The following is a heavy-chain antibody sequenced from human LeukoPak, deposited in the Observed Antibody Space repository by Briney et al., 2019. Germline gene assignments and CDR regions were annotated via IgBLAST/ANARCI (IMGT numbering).Heavy chain of an antibody. D-gene: IGHD5-18*01. J-gene: IGHJ4*02. Sequence: ASVKVSCKASGYTFTSYGISWVRQAPGQGLEWMGWISAYNGNTNYAQKLQGRVTMTRDTSTSTVYMELSSLRSEDTAVYYCARDSTYTAIPMYYFDYWGRGTLVTVSS. V-gene: IGHV1-18*01. CDR3: ARDSTYTAIPMYYFDY. CDR2: ISAYNGNT. CDR1: GYTFTSYG.